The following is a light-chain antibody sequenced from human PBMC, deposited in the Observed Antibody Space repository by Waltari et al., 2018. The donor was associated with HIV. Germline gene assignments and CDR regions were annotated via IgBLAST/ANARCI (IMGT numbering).Light chain of an antibody. CDR1: SSDIGTYNY. Sequence: QSALTQPASVSGSPGQSITISCTGTSSDIGTYNYVSWYQQHPGKAPKLMIYDVSNRPSGVSNRFSGSKSGNTASLTISGIQAEDEADYYCSSYTSSSTPVVFGGGTKLTVL. CDR2: DVS. V-gene: IGLV2-14*01. J-gene: IGLJ2*01. CDR3: SSYTSSSTPVV.